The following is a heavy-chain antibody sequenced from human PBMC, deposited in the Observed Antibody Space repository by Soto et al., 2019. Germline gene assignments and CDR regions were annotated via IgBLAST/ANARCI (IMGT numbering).Heavy chain of an antibody. V-gene: IGHV1-18*01. CDR1: GYTFTSYG. CDR3: ARVYYDFWSGYANWFDP. J-gene: IGHJ5*02. CDR2: ISAYNGNT. Sequence: QVQLVQSGAEVKKPGASVKVSCKASGYTFTSYGISWVRQAPGQGLERMGWISAYNGNTNYAQKLQGRVTMTTDTSTSTAYMELRSLRSDDTAVYYCARVYYDFWSGYANWFDPWGQGTLVTVSS. D-gene: IGHD3-3*01.